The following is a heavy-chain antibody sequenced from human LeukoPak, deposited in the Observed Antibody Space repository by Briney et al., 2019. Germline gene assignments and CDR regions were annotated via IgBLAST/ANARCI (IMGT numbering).Heavy chain of an antibody. D-gene: IGHD6-19*01. V-gene: IGHV3-7*01. CDR1: GFTFSSYW. CDR3: ARGHSSGPGFFDY. Sequence: PGGSLRLSCAASGFTFSSYWMSWVRQAPGKGLEWVANIKQDGSEKYYVDSVKGRFTISRDNAKNSLYLQMNSLRAEDTAVYYCARGHSSGPGFFDYWGQGTLVTVSS. J-gene: IGHJ4*02. CDR2: IKQDGSEK.